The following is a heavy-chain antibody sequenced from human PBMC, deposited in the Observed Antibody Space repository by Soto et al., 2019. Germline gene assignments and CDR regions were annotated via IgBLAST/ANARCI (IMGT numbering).Heavy chain of an antibody. CDR1: GLIFSNYK. Sequence: EVQLVESGGGLVQPGGSLRLSCAASGLIFSNYKMHWVRQAPGKGLVWVSRINTDGSITDYADSVKCRFTVSRDNAKNTMYLQMNSLTADDTAVYYCARDTNGLHYWGQGTLVTVSS. V-gene: IGHV3-74*01. J-gene: IGHJ4*02. CDR3: ARDTNGLHY. CDR2: INTDGSIT. D-gene: IGHD2-8*01.